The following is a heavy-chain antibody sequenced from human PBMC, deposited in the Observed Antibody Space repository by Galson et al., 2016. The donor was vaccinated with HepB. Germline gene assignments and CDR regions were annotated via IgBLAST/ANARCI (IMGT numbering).Heavy chain of an antibody. CDR3: AKASRDFYESAIDS. V-gene: IGHV3-9*01. D-gene: IGHD3-22*01. J-gene: IGHJ4*02. Sequence: SLRLSCAASGFTLSSYSMNWVRQAPGKGLEWVSGINWKSDIMGRGNSVTGRFIISRDNAKNSLFLQMNSLRPEDTALYYCAKASRDFYESAIDSWGQGTLVTVSS. CDR1: GFTLSSYS. CDR2: INWKSDIM.